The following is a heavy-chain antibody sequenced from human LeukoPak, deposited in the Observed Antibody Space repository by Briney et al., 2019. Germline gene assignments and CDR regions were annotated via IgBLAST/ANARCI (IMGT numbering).Heavy chain of an antibody. J-gene: IGHJ5*02. Sequence: SETLSLTCTVSGGSISSYYWSWIRQPPGKGLEWIGYIYTSGSTNYNPSLKSRVTISVDTSKNQFSLKLSSVTAADTAVYYCARHSSLTGWFDLWGQGTLVTVSS. CDR1: GGSISSYY. D-gene: IGHD2-15*01. CDR2: IYTSGST. CDR3: ARHSSLTGWFDL. V-gene: IGHV4-4*09.